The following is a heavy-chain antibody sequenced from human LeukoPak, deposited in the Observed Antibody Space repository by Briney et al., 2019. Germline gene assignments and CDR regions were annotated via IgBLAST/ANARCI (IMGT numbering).Heavy chain of an antibody. D-gene: IGHD4-17*01. CDR1: GFTFSSYA. CDR2: ISYDGSNK. Sequence: PGGSLRLSCAASGFTFSSYAMHWVRQAPGKGLEWVAVISYDGSNKYYADSVKGRFPISRDNSKNTLCLQMNSLRAEDTAVYYCARDTGDYGGSIDYWGQGTLVTVSS. J-gene: IGHJ4*02. V-gene: IGHV3-30-3*01. CDR3: ARDTGDYGGSIDY.